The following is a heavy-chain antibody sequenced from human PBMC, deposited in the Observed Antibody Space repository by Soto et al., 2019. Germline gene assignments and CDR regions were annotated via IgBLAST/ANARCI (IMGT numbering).Heavy chain of an antibody. CDR2: INHSGST. V-gene: IGHV4-34*01. CDR3: ARGGEFWLVRLAQGFRRLYGMDV. J-gene: IGHJ6*02. D-gene: IGHD6-19*01. CDR1: GGSCSGYY. Sequence: HSYTLSLSCAVYGGSCSGYYWSWICQPPGKGLEWIGEINHSGSTNYNPSLKSRVTISVDTSKNQFSLKLSSVTAADTAVYYCARGGEFWLVRLAQGFRRLYGMDVWGQGTTVTVSS.